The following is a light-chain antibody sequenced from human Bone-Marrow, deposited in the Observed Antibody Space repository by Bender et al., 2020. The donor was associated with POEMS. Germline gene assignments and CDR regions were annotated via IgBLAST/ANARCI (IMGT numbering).Light chain of an antibody. J-gene: IGLJ2*01. CDR3: SSYTTIITL. CDR1: SSNIGAHA. CDR2: SSH. Sequence: QSVLTQPPSASGTPGQRVTISCSGGSSNIGAHAVNWYQHLPGTAPKLLIYSSHRRPSEVPDRFSGSRSGTSASLAISGLQTEDEADYYCSSYTTIITLFGGGTKLTVL. V-gene: IGLV1-44*01.